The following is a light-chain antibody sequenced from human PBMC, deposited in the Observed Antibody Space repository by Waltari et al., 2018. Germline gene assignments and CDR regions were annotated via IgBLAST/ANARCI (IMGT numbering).Light chain of an antibody. V-gene: IGKV1-27*01. Sequence: DIQMTQSPSSLSASVGYTVTITCRASQSFSSSLAWYQQKPGKAPKLLIYSASSLQSGVPSRFSGSKSGTDFTLTISSLQPEDIASYYCQQYYSYPFTFGPGTKLDIK. CDR1: QSFSSS. CDR3: QQYYSYPFT. J-gene: IGKJ3*01. CDR2: SAS.